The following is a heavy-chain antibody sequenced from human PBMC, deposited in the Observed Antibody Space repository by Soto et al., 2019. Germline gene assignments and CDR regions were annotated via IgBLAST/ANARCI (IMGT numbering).Heavy chain of an antibody. J-gene: IGHJ3*02. CDR2: ISYDGSNK. V-gene: IGHV3-30*18. D-gene: IGHD6-13*01. CDR1: GFTFSSYG. Sequence: QVQLVESGGGVVQPGRSLRLSCAASGFTFSSYGMHWVRQAPGKGLEWVAVISYDGSNKYYADSVKGRFTISRDNSKNTLYLQMNSLRAEDTAVYYGAKDLGAGSSWYATYDAFDIWGQGTMVTVSS. CDR3: AKDLGAGSSWYATYDAFDI.